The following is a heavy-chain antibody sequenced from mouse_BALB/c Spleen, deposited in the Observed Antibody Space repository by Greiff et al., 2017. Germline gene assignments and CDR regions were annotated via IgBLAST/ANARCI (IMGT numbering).Heavy chain of an antibody. D-gene: IGHD1-1*01. V-gene: IGHV5-6-5*01. J-gene: IGHJ2*01. CDR2: ISSGGST. Sequence: DVMLVESGGGLVKPGGSLKLSCAASGFTFSSYAMSWVRQTPEKRLEWVASISSGGSTYYPDSVKGRFTISRDNARNILYLQMSSLRSEDTAMYYCARRAEYYGSSPYYFDYWGQGTTLTVSS. CDR3: ARRAEYYGSSPYYFDY. CDR1: GFTFSSYA.